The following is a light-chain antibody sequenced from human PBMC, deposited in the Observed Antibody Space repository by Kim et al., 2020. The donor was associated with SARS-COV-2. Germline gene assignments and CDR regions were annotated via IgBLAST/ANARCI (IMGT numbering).Light chain of an antibody. J-gene: IGKJ4*01. V-gene: IGKV3-20*01. CDR1: QSVSSSS. Sequence: EIVLTQSPGTLSLSPGEGATLSCRASQSVSSSSFAWYQQKPGQSPRLLMLDTSKRAAGIPDRISGSGSGTDFTLTISRLEPEDFAVYYCQHYGNAVTFGGGTKVDIK. CDR3: QHYGNAVT. CDR2: DTS.